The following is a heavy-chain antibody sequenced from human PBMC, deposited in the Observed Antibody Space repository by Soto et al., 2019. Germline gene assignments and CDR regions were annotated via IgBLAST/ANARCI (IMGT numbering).Heavy chain of an antibody. Sequence: SETLSLTCAVYGGSFSGYYWSWIRQPPGKGLEWIGEINHSGSTNYNPSLKSRVTISVDTSKNQFSLKLSSVTAADTAVYYCARGRRNSSKVFFDYLGQGTLVNVFS. V-gene: IGHV4-34*01. D-gene: IGHD3-3*01. J-gene: IGHJ4*02. CDR1: GGSFSGYY. CDR3: ARGRRNSSKVFFDY. CDR2: INHSGST.